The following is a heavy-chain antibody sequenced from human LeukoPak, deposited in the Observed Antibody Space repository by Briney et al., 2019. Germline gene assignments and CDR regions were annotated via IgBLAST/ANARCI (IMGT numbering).Heavy chain of an antibody. V-gene: IGHV4-31*03. CDR1: GSSISSGDYY. Sequence: PSQTLSLTCTVSGSSISSGDYYWSWIRQHPGKGLEWIGYTYYSGSTYYNPSIKSRVTMSVDTSKNQFSLKLSSVTAADTAVYYCARDWSLDSWGQGTLVTVSS. J-gene: IGHJ4*02. CDR3: ARDWSLDS. CDR2: TYYSGST.